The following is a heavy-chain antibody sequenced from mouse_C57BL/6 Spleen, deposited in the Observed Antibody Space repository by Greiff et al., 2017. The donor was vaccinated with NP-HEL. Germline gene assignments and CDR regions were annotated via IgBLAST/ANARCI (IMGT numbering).Heavy chain of an antibody. CDR2: IYPGDGDT. CDR3: ARGDYYDYDGFAY. J-gene: IGHJ3*01. Sequence: QVQLQQSGAELVKPGASVKISCKASGYAFSSYWMNWVKQRPGKGLEWIGQIYPGDGDTNYNGKFKGKATLTADKSSSTAYMQLSSLTSEDSAVYFCARGDYYDYDGFAYWGQGTLVTVSA. CDR1: GYAFSSYW. D-gene: IGHD2-4*01. V-gene: IGHV1-80*01.